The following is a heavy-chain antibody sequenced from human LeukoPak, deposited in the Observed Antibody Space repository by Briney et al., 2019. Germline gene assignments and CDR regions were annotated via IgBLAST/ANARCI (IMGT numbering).Heavy chain of an antibody. CDR2: IYSGGST. Sequence: PGGSLRLSCAASGFTFSNYAMSWVRQAPGKGLEWVSVIYSGGSTYYADSVKGRFTISRDNSKNTLYLQMNSLRAEDTAVYYCARASDILTGYPWYFDYWGQGTLVTVSS. CDR1: GFTFSNYA. CDR3: ARASDILTGYPWYFDY. J-gene: IGHJ4*02. D-gene: IGHD3-9*01. V-gene: IGHV3-53*01.